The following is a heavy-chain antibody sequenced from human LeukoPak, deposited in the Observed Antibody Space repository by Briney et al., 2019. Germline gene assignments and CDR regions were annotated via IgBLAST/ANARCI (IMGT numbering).Heavy chain of an antibody. Sequence: GGSLRLSCAASGFTFSSYSMNWVRQAPGKGLEWVSSISSSSSYIYYADSVKGRFTISRDNAKNSLYLQMNSLRAEDTAVYYCARVGRSSGRYETPSYYFDYWGQGTLVTVSS. CDR3: ARVGRSSGRYETPSYYFDY. J-gene: IGHJ4*02. V-gene: IGHV3-21*01. CDR2: ISSSSSYI. CDR1: GFTFSSYS. D-gene: IGHD6-19*01.